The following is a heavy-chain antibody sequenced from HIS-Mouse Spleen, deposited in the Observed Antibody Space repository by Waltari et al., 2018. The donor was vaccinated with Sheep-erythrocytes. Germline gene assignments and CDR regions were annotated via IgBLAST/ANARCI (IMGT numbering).Heavy chain of an antibody. J-gene: IGHJ4*02. Sequence: AASGFTFSSYSMNWVRQAPGKGLEWVSSISSSSSYIYYADAGKGRFTISRDNAKNSLYLQMNSLRAEDTAVYYCARDPSRGYSYGWDYFDYWGQGTLVTVSS. D-gene: IGHD5-18*01. CDR3: ARDPSRGYSYGWDYFDY. CDR1: GFTFSSYS. V-gene: IGHV3-21*01. CDR2: ISSSSSYI.